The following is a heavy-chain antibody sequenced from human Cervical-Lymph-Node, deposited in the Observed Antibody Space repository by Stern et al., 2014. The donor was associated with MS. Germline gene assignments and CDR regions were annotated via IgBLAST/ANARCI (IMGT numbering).Heavy chain of an antibody. D-gene: IGHD1-14*01. V-gene: IGHV1-69*01. J-gene: IGHJ6*02. CDR2: IIPVFGTP. Sequence: DQLVESGAEVQKPGSSVKVSCKASGDTSNTDAIPWVRQAPGQGLDGMGGIIPVFGTPVYAQRFKGRVSIAADESTATDYMELSSLRSDDTAVYYCARGASSAAWYKHAVDVWGQGTTVTVSS. CDR3: ARGASSAAWYKHAVDV. CDR1: GDTSNTDA.